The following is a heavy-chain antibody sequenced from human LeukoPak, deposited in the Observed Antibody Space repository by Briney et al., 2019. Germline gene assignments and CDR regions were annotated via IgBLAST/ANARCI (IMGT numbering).Heavy chain of an antibody. Sequence: GGSLRLSCAASGFTFSSYEMNWVRQAPGKGLEWVSYISSSGSTIYYADSVKGRFTISRDNAKNSLYLQMNSLRAEDTAVYYCASVVPCYYGSGSYPGAFDIWGQGTMVTVSS. J-gene: IGHJ3*02. CDR3: ASVVPCYYGSGSYPGAFDI. CDR2: ISSSGSTI. V-gene: IGHV3-48*03. D-gene: IGHD3-10*01. CDR1: GFTFSSYE.